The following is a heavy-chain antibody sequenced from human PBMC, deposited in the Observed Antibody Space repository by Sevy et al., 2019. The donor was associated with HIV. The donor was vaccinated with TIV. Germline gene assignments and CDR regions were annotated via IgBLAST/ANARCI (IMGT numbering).Heavy chain of an antibody. V-gene: IGHV3-23*01. D-gene: IGHD3-3*02. J-gene: IGHJ3*02. CDR1: KFIFSSHA. Sequence: GGSLRLSVLASKFIFSSHAVSWVRQAPGKGREWVSAISGDGENTHYADSVRGRFTISRDNFKNTLYLQMNSLRAEDTALYYCARDGRGISAFDIWGPGTMVTVSS. CDR2: ISGDGENT. CDR3: ARDGRGISAFDI.